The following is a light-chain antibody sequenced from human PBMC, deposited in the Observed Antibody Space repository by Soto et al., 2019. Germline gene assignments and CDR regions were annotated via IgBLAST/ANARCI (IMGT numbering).Light chain of an antibody. CDR1: TSNIRSNT. Sequence: QSVLTQPPSASGTPGQRVTISCSGSTSNIRSNTVNWYQQLPGTAPKLLIYSNNQRPSGVPDRFSGSKSGTSASLAISGLQSEDEADYYCAAWDDSLNGHVVVGGGTKLTVL. V-gene: IGLV1-44*01. CDR2: SNN. J-gene: IGLJ2*01. CDR3: AAWDDSLNGHVV.